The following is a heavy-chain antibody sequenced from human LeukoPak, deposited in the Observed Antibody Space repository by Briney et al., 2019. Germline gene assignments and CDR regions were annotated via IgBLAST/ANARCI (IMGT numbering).Heavy chain of an antibody. Sequence: PGRSLRLSCAASGFTFSSFGIHWVRQAPGKGLEWVALISYDGSNQYYADSVKGRFTISRDNSKNTLYLQMNSLRAEDTVVYYCAKGYYYDSSGYYQHFDHWGQGTLVTVSS. CDR2: ISYDGSNQ. CDR1: GFTFSSFG. V-gene: IGHV3-30*18. CDR3: AKGYYYDSSGYYQHFDH. D-gene: IGHD3-22*01. J-gene: IGHJ4*02.